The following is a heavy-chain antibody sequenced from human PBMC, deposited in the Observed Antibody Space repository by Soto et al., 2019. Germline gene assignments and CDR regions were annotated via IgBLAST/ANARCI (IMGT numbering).Heavy chain of an antibody. J-gene: IGHJ4*02. Sequence: QVQLVQSGAEVKKPGASVKVSCKASGYTFTSYDINWVRQATGQGLEWMGWMNPNSGNTGYAQKFQGRGTMTSNTSISTAYMELSSLRSEDTAVYYCARRYYDILTCYSPLDYWGQGTLVTVSS. CDR3: ARRYYDILTCYSPLDY. CDR1: GYTFTSYD. CDR2: MNPNSGNT. V-gene: IGHV1-8*01. D-gene: IGHD3-9*01.